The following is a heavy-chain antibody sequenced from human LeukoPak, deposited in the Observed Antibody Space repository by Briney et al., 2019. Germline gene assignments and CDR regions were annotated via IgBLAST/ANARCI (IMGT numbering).Heavy chain of an antibody. CDR1: GYTFTSYD. CDR2: MNPNSGNT. V-gene: IGHV1-8*01. Sequence: ASVKVSCKASGYTFTSYDINWVRQATGQGLEWMGWMNPNSGNTGYAQKFQGRVTMTRNTSISTAYMELSSLRSEDTAVYYCARGLRRNGSGSYHYWGQETLVTVSS. J-gene: IGHJ4*02. CDR3: ARGLRRNGSGSYHY. D-gene: IGHD3-10*01.